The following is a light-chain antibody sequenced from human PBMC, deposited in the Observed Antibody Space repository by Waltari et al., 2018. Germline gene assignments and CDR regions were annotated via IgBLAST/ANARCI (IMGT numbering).Light chain of an antibody. CDR2: WAS. CDR3: QHYYGRPPHS. Sequence: DIVVTQSPDSLAVSLGERATITCKSSQNLLHSNNQNYLAWYQVKPGQPPKLLFSWASVRESGVPDRFSGSGSGTEFTLSISSLQAEDVALYYCQHYYGRPPHSFGRGTKLEIK. J-gene: IGKJ2*03. CDR1: QNLLHSNNQNY. V-gene: IGKV4-1*01.